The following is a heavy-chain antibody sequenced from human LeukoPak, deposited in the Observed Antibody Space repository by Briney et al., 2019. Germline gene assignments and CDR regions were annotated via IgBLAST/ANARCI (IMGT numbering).Heavy chain of an antibody. D-gene: IGHD6-13*01. CDR2: INHSGST. J-gene: IGHJ5*02. V-gene: IGHV4-34*01. CDR3: ARGWQQLVRGWFDP. CDR1: GGSFSGYY. Sequence: SETLSLTCAVYGGSFSGYYWSWIRQPPGKGLEWIGEINHSGSTNYNPSLKSRVTISVDTSKNQFSLKLSSVTAADTAVYYCARGWQQLVRGWFDPWGQGTLVTVSS.